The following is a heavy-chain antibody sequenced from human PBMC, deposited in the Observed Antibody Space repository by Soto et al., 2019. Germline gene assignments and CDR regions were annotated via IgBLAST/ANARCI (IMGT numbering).Heavy chain of an antibody. CDR2: ISYDGSNK. D-gene: IGHD5-18*01. V-gene: IGHV3-30*04. J-gene: IGHJ6*02. CDR1: GFTFSSYA. Sequence: PGGSLRLSCAASGFTFSSYAMHWVRQAPGKGLEWVAVISYDGSNKYYADSVEGRFTISRDNSKNTLYLQMNSLRAEDTAVYYCAKDSSPDTAMVEYYYYGMDVWGQGTTVTVSS. CDR3: AKDSSPDTAMVEYYYYGMDV.